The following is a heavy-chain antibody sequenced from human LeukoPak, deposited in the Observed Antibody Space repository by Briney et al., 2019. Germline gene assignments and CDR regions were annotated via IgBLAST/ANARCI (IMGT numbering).Heavy chain of an antibody. CDR1: GFTFSNYV. J-gene: IGHJ4*02. V-gene: IGHV3-23*01. CDR3: ARDPNWGSGY. CDR2: IGTSGGDI. Sequence: GESLKISCAASGFTFSNYVMIWVRQAPGKGLEWVSIIGTSGGDIHYADSVKGRFSISRDNSKNTLSLQMNSLRVDDTAVYYCARDPNWGSGYWGQGTLVTVSS. D-gene: IGHD7-27*01.